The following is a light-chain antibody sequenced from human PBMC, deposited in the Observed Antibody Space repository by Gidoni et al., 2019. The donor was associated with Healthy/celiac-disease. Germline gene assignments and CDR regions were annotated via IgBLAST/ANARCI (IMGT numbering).Light chain of an antibody. Sequence: DIQMTQSPSTLSASVGDRVTITCRACQSISSWLAWYQQKPGKAPKLLIYKASSLGSGVPSRFSGSGSGTEFTLTISSMQPDDFATYYCQQYNSYSPWTFGQGTKVEIK. CDR1: QSISSW. V-gene: IGKV1-5*03. J-gene: IGKJ1*01. CDR2: KAS. CDR3: QQYNSYSPWT.